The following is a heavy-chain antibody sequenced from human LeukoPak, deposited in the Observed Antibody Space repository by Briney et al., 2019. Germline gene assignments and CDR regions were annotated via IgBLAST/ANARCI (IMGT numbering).Heavy chain of an antibody. J-gene: IGHJ4*02. CDR2: VSTYNGNT. V-gene: IGHV1-18*01. D-gene: IGHD4-17*01. Sequence: ASVKVSCKASGYSFVLYGISWVRQAPGQGPEWMGWVSTYNGNTKYAEKFQGRVTMTTDTPTSTAYMELRSLRSDDTAVYYCAKDEDYGIFVNVDYWGQGTLVTVSS. CDR3: AKDEDYGIFVNVDY. CDR1: GYSFVLYG.